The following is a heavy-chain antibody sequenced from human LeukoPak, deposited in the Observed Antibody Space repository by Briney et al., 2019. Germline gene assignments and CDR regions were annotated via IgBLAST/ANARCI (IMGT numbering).Heavy chain of an antibody. Sequence: GGSLRLSCAASGFTFSSYGMNWVRQAPGKGLEWVSSISSSLSYIYYADSVKGRFTISRDNAKNSLYLQMNSLRAEDTAVYYCAELGITMIGGVWGKGTTVTISS. CDR2: ISSSLSYI. CDR3: AELGITMIGGV. CDR1: GFTFSSYG. J-gene: IGHJ6*04. D-gene: IGHD3-10*02. V-gene: IGHV3-21*01.